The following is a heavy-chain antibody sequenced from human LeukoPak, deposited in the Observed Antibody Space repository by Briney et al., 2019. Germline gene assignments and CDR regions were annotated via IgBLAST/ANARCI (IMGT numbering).Heavy chain of an antibody. D-gene: IGHD3-22*01. J-gene: IGHJ4*02. CDR2: IIPTFGTA. Sequence: ASVKVSCKASGGTFSSYAISWERRAPGQGLEWMGGIIPTFGTANYAQKFQGRVTITADESTSTAYMELSSLRSEDTAVYYCAREYYYDSSGFGFDYWGQGTLVTVSS. CDR1: GGTFSSYA. CDR3: AREYYYDSSGFGFDY. V-gene: IGHV1-69*13.